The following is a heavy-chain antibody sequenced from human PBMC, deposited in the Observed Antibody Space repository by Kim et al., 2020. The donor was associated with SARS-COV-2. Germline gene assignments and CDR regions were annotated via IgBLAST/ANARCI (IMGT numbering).Heavy chain of an antibody. CDR1: GFTFSSYG. CDR3: AKGWSSWYPDDFDY. CDR2: IWYDGSNK. Sequence: GGSLRLSCAASGFTFSSYGMHWVRQAPGKGLEWVAVIWYDGSNKYYADSVKGRFTISRDNSKNTLYLQMNSLRAEDTAVYYCAKGWSSWYPDDFDYWGQG. V-gene: IGHV3-33*06. D-gene: IGHD6-13*01. J-gene: IGHJ4*02.